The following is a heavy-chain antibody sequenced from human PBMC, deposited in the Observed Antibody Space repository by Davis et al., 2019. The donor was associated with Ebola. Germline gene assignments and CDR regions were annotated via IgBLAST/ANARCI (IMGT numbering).Heavy chain of an antibody. CDR1: GFTFSSYS. CDR2: ISSSGSTI. CDR3: ARDGGRHYYYYYGMDV. V-gene: IGHV3-48*02. D-gene: IGHD3-16*01. Sequence: GGSLRLSCAASGFTFSSYSMNWVRQAPGKGLEWVSYISSSGSTIYYADSVKGRFTISRDNAKNSLYLQMNSLRDEDTAVYYCARDGGRHYYYYYGMDVWGQGTTVTVSS. J-gene: IGHJ6*02.